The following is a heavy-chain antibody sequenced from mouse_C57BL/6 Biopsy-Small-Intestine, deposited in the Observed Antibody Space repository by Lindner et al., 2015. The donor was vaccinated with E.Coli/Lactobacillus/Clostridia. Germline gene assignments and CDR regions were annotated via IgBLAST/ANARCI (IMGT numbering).Heavy chain of an antibody. CDR2: IYPRDGSN. J-gene: IGHJ3*01. CDR1: GYTFTNYD. CDR3: ARAGNGYPFAY. D-gene: IGHD2-2*01. Sequence: VQLQESGPELVKPGASVNLSCKASGYTFTNYDIDWVKQRPGQGLEWIGWIYPRDGSNKYNEKFKGKATLTVDTSSSTAYMELHSLTSEDSAVYFCARAGNGYPFAYWGQGTLVTVSA. V-gene: IGHV1-85*01.